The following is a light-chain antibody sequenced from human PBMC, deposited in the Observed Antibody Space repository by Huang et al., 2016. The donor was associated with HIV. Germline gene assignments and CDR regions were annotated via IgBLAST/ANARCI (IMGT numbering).Light chain of an antibody. Sequence: DIQMTQSPSSLSASVGDRVTITCRASQSIANYLYWFQHRSGKAPKVLIYAASTLQGGVPSRFSGSGAGADFTLTITNPQPEDSATYYCQQSYSTPYTFGQGTKLEIK. CDR3: QQSYSTPYT. J-gene: IGKJ2*01. V-gene: IGKV1-39*01. CDR2: AAS. CDR1: QSIANY.